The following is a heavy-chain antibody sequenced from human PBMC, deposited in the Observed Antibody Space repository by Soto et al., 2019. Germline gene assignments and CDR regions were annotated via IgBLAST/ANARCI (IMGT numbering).Heavy chain of an antibody. CDR2: IYSGGST. J-gene: IGHJ4*02. CDR3: ARGLGRSYYDSSGYFHLDY. CDR1: GFTVSSNY. V-gene: IGHV3-66*01. D-gene: IGHD3-22*01. Sequence: EVQLVESGGGLVQPGGSLRLSCAASGFTVSSNYMSWVRQAPGKGLEWVSVIYSGGSTYYADSVKGRFTISRDNSKNTLYLQMNSLRAEDTAVYYCARGLGRSYYDSSGYFHLDYWGQGTLVTVSS.